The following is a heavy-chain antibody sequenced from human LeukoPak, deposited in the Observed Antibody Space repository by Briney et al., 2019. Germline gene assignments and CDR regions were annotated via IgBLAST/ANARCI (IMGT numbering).Heavy chain of an antibody. D-gene: IGHD2-2*01. Sequence: SQTLSLTCTVSGGSISSGGYYWSWIRQHPGKDLEWIGYIYYSGSTYYNPSLKSRVTISVDTSKNQFSLKLSSVTAADTAVYYCARGSRYCSSTSCYVTDYYYYYGMDVWGQGTTVTVSS. CDR3: ARGSRYCSSTSCYVTDYYYYYGMDV. V-gene: IGHV4-31*03. CDR1: GGSISSGGYY. CDR2: IYYSGST. J-gene: IGHJ6*02.